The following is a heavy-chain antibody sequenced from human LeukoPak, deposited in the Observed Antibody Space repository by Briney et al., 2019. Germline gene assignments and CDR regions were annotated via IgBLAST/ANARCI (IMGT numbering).Heavy chain of an antibody. CDR3: VRGYDYVWGSYRPIVYFDY. D-gene: IGHD3-16*02. V-gene: IGHV1-2*02. J-gene: IGHJ4*02. CDR2: INPNSGGT. CDR1: GYTFTGYY. Sequence: ASVKVSCKASGYTFTGYYMHWVRQAPGQGLEWMGWINPNSGGTNYAQKFQGRVTMTRDTSISTAYMELSRLRSDDTAVYYCVRGYDYVWGSYRPIVYFDYWGQGTLVTVSS.